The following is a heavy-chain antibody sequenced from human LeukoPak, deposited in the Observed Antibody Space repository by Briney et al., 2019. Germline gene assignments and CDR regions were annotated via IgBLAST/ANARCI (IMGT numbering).Heavy chain of an antibody. D-gene: IGHD5-24*01. CDR3: ALGSATYYYYYYGMDV. CDR1: GFTFSSYA. J-gene: IGHJ6*02. Sequence: PGASLRLSCAASGFTFSSYAMSWVRQAPGKGLERVSAISGSGGSTYYADSVKGRFTISRDNSKNTLYLQMNSLRAEDTAVYYCALGSATYYYYYYGMDVWGQGTTVTVSS. CDR2: ISGSGGST. V-gene: IGHV3-23*01.